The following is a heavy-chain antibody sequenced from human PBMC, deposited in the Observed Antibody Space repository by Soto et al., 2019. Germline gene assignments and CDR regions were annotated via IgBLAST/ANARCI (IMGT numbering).Heavy chain of an antibody. D-gene: IGHD3-10*01. CDR2: IIPIFGTA. J-gene: IGHJ5*02. Sequence: QMQLVQSGAEVKKHGSSVKVSCKASGGTISSYAISWVRQAPGQGLEWMGGIIPIFGTANYAQKFQGRVTITADESTSTAYMELSSLRSEDTAVYYSARRTVLLNFDPWGQGTLVTVSS. CDR3: ARRTVLLNFDP. V-gene: IGHV1-69*01. CDR1: GGTISSYA.